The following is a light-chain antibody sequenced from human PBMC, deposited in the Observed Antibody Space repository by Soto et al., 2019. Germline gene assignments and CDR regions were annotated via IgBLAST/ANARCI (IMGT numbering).Light chain of an antibody. J-gene: IGKJ1*01. CDR2: GAS. CDR1: QSVDSSH. V-gene: IGKV3-20*01. CDR3: QHYGSSPPRT. Sequence: EIVLTQSPGTLSLSPGERATLSCRASQSVDSSHLAWYQQKPGQAPRLLIYGASSRATGISDRFSGSGSGTDFTLNIRRLEPEDFAVYYCQHYGSSPPRTFGQGTKVEVK.